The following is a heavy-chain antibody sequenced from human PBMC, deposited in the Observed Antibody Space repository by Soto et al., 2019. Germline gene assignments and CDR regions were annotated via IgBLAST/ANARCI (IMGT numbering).Heavy chain of an antibody. D-gene: IGHD2-2*01. CDR1: GGSISSYY. J-gene: IGHJ5*02. Sequence: SETLSLTCTVSGGSISSYYWSWIRQPPGKGLEWIGYIYYSGSTNYNPSLKSRVTISVDTSKNQFSLKLSSVTAADTAVYYCAGDQVTAALLGWFDPWGQGTLVTVSS. V-gene: IGHV4-59*01. CDR3: AGDQVTAALLGWFDP. CDR2: IYYSGST.